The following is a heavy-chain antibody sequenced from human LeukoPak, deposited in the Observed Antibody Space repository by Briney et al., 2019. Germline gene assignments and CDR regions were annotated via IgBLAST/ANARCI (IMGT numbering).Heavy chain of an antibody. J-gene: IGHJ4*02. CDR1: GGSFSGYY. D-gene: IGHD6-13*01. CDR3: ARAWDSRGRHLDY. Sequence: PSETLSLTCAVYGGSFSGYYWSWIRQPPGKGLEWIGEINHSGSTNYNPSLKSRVTISVDTSKNQFSLKLSSVTAADTAVYYCARAWDSRGRHLDYWGQGTLVTVSS. CDR2: INHSGST. V-gene: IGHV4-34*01.